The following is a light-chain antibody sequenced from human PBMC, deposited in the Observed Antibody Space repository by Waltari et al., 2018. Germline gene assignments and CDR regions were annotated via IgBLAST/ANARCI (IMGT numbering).Light chain of an antibody. CDR1: QGISTY. V-gene: IGKV1-17*01. CDR2: AAS. J-gene: IGKJ3*01. Sequence: DIQMTQSPSSLSASAGDRVTITCRASQGISTYLNWYQQKPGKAPKRLIYAASSLESGVPSRFSGSGSGTDVTLTISSLQPEDFETYYCLQYNSNPFTFGPGTKLDIK. CDR3: LQYNSNPFT.